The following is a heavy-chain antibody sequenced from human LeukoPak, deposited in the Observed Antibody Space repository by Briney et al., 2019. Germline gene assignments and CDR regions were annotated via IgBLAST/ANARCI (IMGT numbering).Heavy chain of an antibody. CDR1: GGSFSGYY. J-gene: IGHJ5*02. V-gene: IGHV4-34*01. CDR3: ARTYGSGSYYNVYRPPANWFDP. Sequence: SETVSLTCAVYGGSFSGYYWSWIRQPPGKGLEWIGEINHSGSTNYNPSLKSRVTISVDTSKNQFSLKLSSVTAADTAVYYCARTYGSGSYYNVYRPPANWFDPWGQGTLVTVSS. D-gene: IGHD3-10*01. CDR2: INHSGST.